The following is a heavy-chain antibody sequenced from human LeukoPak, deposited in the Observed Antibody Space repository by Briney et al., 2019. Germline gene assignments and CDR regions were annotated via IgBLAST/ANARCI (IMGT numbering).Heavy chain of an antibody. V-gene: IGHV5-51*01. J-gene: IGHJ6*02. CDR2: IYPGDSDT. D-gene: IGHD3-16*01. Sequence: GESLKISCKGSGYSFTSYWIGWVRQMPGKGLEWMGIIYPGDSDTRYSPSFQGQVTISADKSISTAYLQWSSLKASDTAMYYCARRKDYGSTENNYYYYGMGVWGQGTTVTVSS. CDR1: GYSFTSYW. CDR3: ARRKDYGSTENNYYYYGMGV.